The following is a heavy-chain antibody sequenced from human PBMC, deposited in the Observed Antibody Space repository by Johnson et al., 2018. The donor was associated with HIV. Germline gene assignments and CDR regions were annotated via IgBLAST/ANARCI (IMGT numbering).Heavy chain of an antibody. Sequence: VQLVEYGGGLVNPGGSLRLSCAASGFTFSDYYMSWVRQAPGKGLEWVSIIYSGGRAYYADSVKGRFIISRDNSKNTLYLQMNSLRAEDTAVYYCARAIVTPDEVAFDIWGQGTLVTVSS. CDR3: ARAIVTPDEVAFDI. J-gene: IGHJ3*02. CDR1: GFTFSDYY. V-gene: IGHV3-66*01. CDR2: IYSGGRA. D-gene: IGHD5-18*01.